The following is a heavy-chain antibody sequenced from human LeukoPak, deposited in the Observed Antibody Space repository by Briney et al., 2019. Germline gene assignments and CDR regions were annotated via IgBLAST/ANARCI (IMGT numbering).Heavy chain of an antibody. V-gene: IGHV3-7*01. CDR2: TKQDGTAE. CDR1: GFTFRNYW. J-gene: IGHJ4*02. CDR3: ARDGGLHTNFDY. D-gene: IGHD2-15*01. Sequence: GASLLLSCAASGFTFRNYWMGWVRPAPGKGLEWVANTKQDGTAEYYADSVRGRFTTSRDNANNFLYLQMNSPRGEDTAVYYCARDGGLHTNFDYWGQGTLVTVSS.